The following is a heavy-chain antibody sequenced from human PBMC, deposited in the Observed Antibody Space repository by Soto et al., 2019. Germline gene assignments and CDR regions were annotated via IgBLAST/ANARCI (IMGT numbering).Heavy chain of an antibody. J-gene: IGHJ3*02. Sequence: GESLKISCKGSGYSFTSYWIGWVRQMPGKGLEWMGIIYPGDSDTRYSPSFQGQVTISADKSISTAYLQWSSLKASDTAMYYCARPPNCSSTSCYDAFDIWDQGTMVTVSS. CDR3: ARPPNCSSTSCYDAFDI. V-gene: IGHV5-51*01. CDR1: GYSFTSYW. CDR2: IYPGDSDT. D-gene: IGHD2-2*01.